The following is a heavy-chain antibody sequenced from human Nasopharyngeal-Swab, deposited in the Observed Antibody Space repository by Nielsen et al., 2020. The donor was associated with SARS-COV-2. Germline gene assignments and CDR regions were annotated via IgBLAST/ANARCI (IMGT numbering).Heavy chain of an antibody. V-gene: IGHV4-4*02. CDR2: IYHSGST. CDR3: ARANPEPSTSSGWYGRLVHYFDY. D-gene: IGHD6-19*01. J-gene: IGHJ4*02. Sequence: VRQAPGKGLEWIGEIYHSGSTNYNPSLKSRVTISVDKSKNQFSLKLSSVTAADTAVYYCARANPEPSTSSGWYGRLVHYFDYWGQGTLVTVSS.